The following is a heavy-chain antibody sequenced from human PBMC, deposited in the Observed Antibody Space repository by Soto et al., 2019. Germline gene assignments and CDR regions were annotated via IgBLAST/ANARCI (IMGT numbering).Heavy chain of an antibody. CDR3: VRQGIGDLHGLVDV. V-gene: IGHV4-59*08. Sequence: QVQLQQSGPGLVKPSETLSLTCTVSSGPSRSHNWGWIRQPPGGGLEWIGYIYHSGDNSYNPSLSSRVTISADTSTNHISLTLRSVTAADTAVYYCVRQGIGDLHGLVDVWGQGTRVSVSS. CDR1: SGPSRSHN. CDR2: IYHSGDN. J-gene: IGHJ6*02. D-gene: IGHD3-10*01.